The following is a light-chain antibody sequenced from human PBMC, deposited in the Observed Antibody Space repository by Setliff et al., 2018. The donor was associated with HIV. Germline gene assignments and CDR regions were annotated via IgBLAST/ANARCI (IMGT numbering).Light chain of an antibody. CDR1: SSNIGRNT. Sequence: QSVLAQPPSASGTPGQRVTVSCSGSSSNIGRNTVNWYQQFPRTTPKLLICTNNQRPSGVPGRFSGSKSGTSASLAISGLQSEDEADYYCAVWDDRLSGYVFGTGTKVTVL. CDR2: TNN. J-gene: IGLJ1*01. CDR3: AVWDDRLSGYV. V-gene: IGLV1-44*01.